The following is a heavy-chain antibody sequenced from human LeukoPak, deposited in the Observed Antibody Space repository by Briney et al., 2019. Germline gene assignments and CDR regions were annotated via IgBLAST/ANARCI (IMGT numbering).Heavy chain of an antibody. J-gene: IGHJ6*02. D-gene: IGHD6-13*01. Sequence: GESLKISCKGSGYSFTSYWIGWVRQMPGKGLEWMGIIYPGDSDTRYSPSFQGQVTISADKSISTAYLQWSSLKASDTAMYYCARVGAAAHWVGGMDVWGQGTTVTVSS. CDR1: GYSFTSYW. CDR2: IYPGDSDT. CDR3: ARVGAAAHWVGGMDV. V-gene: IGHV5-51*01.